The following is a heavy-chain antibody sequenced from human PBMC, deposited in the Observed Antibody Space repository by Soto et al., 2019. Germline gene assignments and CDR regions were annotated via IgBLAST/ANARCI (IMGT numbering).Heavy chain of an antibody. CDR3: ANSYGDYVSY. J-gene: IGHJ4*02. V-gene: IGHV4-39*01. Sequence: QLQLQESGPGLVKPSETLSLTCTVSGGSISSSTYYWGWIRQPPGKGLEWIGSIYYSGSTYYNPSLKSRLTIPVDTSKNQFSLKLSSVTAADTAVYYCANSYGDYVSYWGQGTLVTVSS. D-gene: IGHD4-17*01. CDR2: IYYSGST. CDR1: GGSISSSTYY.